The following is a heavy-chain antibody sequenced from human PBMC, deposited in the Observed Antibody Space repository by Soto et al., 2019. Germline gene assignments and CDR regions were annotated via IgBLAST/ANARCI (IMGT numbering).Heavy chain of an antibody. D-gene: IGHD3-9*01. J-gene: IGHJ3*02. CDR2: IYSGGSR. Sequence: PGGSLRLSCAASGFTVSSNYMNWVSQAPGKGLEWVSVIYSGGSRYYADSVKGRFTISRDNSKNTLYLQMNSLRAEDTAVYYCARDRGSYHDILTGYQSDAFDIGGQGTMVTVSS. CDR1: GFTVSSNY. CDR3: ARDRGSYHDILTGYQSDAFDI. V-gene: IGHV3-66*01.